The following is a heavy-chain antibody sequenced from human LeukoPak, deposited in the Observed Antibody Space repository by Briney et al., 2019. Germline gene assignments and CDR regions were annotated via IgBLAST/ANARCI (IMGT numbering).Heavy chain of an antibody. CDR2: IKTDGYDK. D-gene: IGHD3-3*01. V-gene: IGHV3-7*01. CDR1: GFTFSSYW. CDR3: ARSSPERGYYDFWSGGYYMDV. Sequence: GGSLRLSCAASGFTFSSYWMAWVRQAPGKGLEWVANIKTDGYDKYYVDSLKGRFTISRDNAKNSLYLQMNSLRAEDTAVYYCARSSPERGYYDFWSGGYYMDVWGKGTTVTVSS. J-gene: IGHJ6*03.